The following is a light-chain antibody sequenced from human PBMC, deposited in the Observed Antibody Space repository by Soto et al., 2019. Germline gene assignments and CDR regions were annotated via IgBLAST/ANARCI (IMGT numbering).Light chain of an antibody. Sequence: VLTQSPAILSLSPGERASLCCRASQSVSNYLAWYQQRPGQAPRLLIYDTSKRATGIPDRFSGGGSGTDFTLTISRLEPEDFAVYYCQQFSSHPLTFGGGTKVDIK. J-gene: IGKJ4*01. V-gene: IGKV3-11*01. CDR2: DTS. CDR3: QQFSSHPLT. CDR1: QSVSNY.